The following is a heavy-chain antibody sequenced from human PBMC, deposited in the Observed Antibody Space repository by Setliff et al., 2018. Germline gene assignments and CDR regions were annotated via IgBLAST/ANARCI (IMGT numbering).Heavy chain of an antibody. Sequence: SETLSLPCGVSGASISDSYWSWIRQPPGKGLEWIGHILTTGSTNCNPSLKSRIAISADTSRDRFSLRLTSVTAADTAIYYCARFCGTSNCQRAPLFDYWGQGILVTVSS. CDR3: ARFCGTSNCQRAPLFDY. V-gene: IGHV4-4*08. CDR1: GASISDSY. J-gene: IGHJ4*02. CDR2: ILTTGST. D-gene: IGHD1-1*01.